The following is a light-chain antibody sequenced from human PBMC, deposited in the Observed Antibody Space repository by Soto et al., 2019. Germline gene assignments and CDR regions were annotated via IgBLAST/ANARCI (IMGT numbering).Light chain of an antibody. CDR3: QSYDSSLSGSNVV. CDR2: GNS. Sequence: QSALTQPPSVSGAPGQRVTISCTGSSSNIGAGYDVHWYQQLPGTVPKLLIYGNSNRPSGVPDRFSGSKSGTSASLAITGLQAEDEADYYCQSYDSSLSGSNVVFGGGTKLTVL. CDR1: SSNIGAGYD. J-gene: IGLJ2*01. V-gene: IGLV1-40*01.